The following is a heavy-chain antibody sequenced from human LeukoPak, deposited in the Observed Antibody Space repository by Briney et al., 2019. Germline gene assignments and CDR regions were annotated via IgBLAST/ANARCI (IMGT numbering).Heavy chain of an antibody. J-gene: IGHJ3*01. V-gene: IGHV3-43D*03. Sequence: GGSLRLSCAASGFTFDDYAMHWVRQAPGKGLEWVSLISWDGGSTYYADSVKGRFTISRDNSKNSLYLQMNSLRAEDTALYYCAKDLGYCSSTSCYAPNGMDVWGQGTMVTVPS. CDR3: AKDLGYCSSTSCYAPNGMDV. D-gene: IGHD2-2*01. CDR2: ISWDGGST. CDR1: GFTFDDYA.